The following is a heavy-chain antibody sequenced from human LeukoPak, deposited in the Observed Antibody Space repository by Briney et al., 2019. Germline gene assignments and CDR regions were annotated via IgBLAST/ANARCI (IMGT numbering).Heavy chain of an antibody. CDR2: TYHSGST. CDR3: ARGARDYYDILTGHDAFDI. Sequence: SETLSLTCAVSGGSISSGGYSWSWIRQPPGKGLEWIGYTYHSGSTYYNPSLKSRVTISVDRSKNQFSLKLSSVTAADTAVYYCARGARDYYDILTGHDAFDIWGQGTMVTVSS. D-gene: IGHD3-9*01. V-gene: IGHV4-30-2*01. CDR1: GGSISSGGYS. J-gene: IGHJ3*02.